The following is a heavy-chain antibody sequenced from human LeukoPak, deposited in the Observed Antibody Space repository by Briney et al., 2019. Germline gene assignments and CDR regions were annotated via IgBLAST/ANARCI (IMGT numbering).Heavy chain of an antibody. CDR2: IYYSGST. J-gene: IGHJ5*02. D-gene: IGHD3-10*01. CDR3: ARVKYSSGSTSSWFDP. V-gene: IGHV4-31*03. Sequence: PSETLSLTCTVSGGSISSGGYYWSWIRQHPGKGLEWIGYIYYSGSTYYNPSLKSRVTISVDTSKNQFSLKLSSVTAADTAVYYCARVKYSSGSTSSWFDPWGQGTPVAVSS. CDR1: GGSISSGGYY.